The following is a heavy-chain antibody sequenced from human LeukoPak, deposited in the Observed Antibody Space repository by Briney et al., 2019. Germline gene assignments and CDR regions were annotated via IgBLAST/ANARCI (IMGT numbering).Heavy chain of an antibody. J-gene: IGHJ4*02. CDR2: IYGGVST. Sequence: GGSLRLSCAVSGFTVSSNYMSWVRQAPGKGLEWVSVIYGGVSTSYADSVKGRFTISRDNSKNTLYLQMNSLRAEDTTVYYCARSDGIAAAGPFDYWGQGTLVTVSS. CDR1: GFTVSSNY. V-gene: IGHV3-53*01. CDR3: ARSDGIAAAGPFDY. D-gene: IGHD6-13*01.